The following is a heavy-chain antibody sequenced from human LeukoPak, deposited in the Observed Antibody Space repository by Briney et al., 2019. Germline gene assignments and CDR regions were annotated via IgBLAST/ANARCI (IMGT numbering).Heavy chain of an antibody. CDR3: ASAIQGN. D-gene: IGHD1-1*01. V-gene: IGHV3-30*02. CDR1: GSTFSSYG. J-gene: IGHJ4*01. CDR2: IRYDGINK. Sequence: PGGSLRLSCAASGSTFSSYGMHWVRQAPGKGLEWVAFIRYDGINKYYADSVKGRFTISRDNSKNTLYLQMNSLRAEDTAVYYCASAIQGNWGQEPGSPSPQ.